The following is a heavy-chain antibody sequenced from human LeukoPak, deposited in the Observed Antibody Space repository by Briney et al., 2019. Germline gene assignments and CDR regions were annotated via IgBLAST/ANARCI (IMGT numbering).Heavy chain of an antibody. V-gene: IGHV7-4-1*02. CDR3: ARNTYYYDSSGYYEDAFDI. D-gene: IGHD3-22*01. Sequence: ASVKVSCKASGYTFTSYAMNWVRQAPGQGLEWMGWINTNTGNPTYAQGFTGRFVFSLDTSVSTAYLQISSLKAEDTAVYYCARNTYYYDSSGYYEDAFDIWGQGTMVTVSS. J-gene: IGHJ3*02. CDR1: GYTFTSYA. CDR2: INTNTGNP.